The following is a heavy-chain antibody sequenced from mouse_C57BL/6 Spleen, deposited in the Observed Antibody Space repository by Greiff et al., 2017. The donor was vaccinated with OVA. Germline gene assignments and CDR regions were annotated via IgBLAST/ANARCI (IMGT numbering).Heavy chain of an antibody. V-gene: IGHV1-64*01. CDR3: ARKSPLSSDAMDY. CDR2: IHPNSGST. Sequence: VQLQQPGAELVKPGASVKLSCKASGYTFTSYWMHWVKQRPGQGLEWIGMIHPNSGSTNYNEKFKSKATLTVDKSSSTAYMQLSSLTSEDSAVYYCARKSPLSSDAMDYWGQGTSVTVSS. D-gene: IGHD1-2*01. CDR1: GYTFTSYW. J-gene: IGHJ4*01.